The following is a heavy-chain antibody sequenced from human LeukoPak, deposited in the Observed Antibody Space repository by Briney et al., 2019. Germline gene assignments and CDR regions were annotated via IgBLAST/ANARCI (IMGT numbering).Heavy chain of an antibody. Sequence: ASVKTSCKASGYTFTGYYMHWVRQAPGQGLEWMGWINPNSGGTNYAQKFQGRVTMTRDTSISTAYMELSRLRSDDTAVYYCARGRNYYDSSGRLDYWGQGTLVTVSS. D-gene: IGHD3-22*01. CDR3: ARGRNYYDSSGRLDY. V-gene: IGHV1-2*02. CDR2: INPNSGGT. J-gene: IGHJ4*02. CDR1: GYTFTGYY.